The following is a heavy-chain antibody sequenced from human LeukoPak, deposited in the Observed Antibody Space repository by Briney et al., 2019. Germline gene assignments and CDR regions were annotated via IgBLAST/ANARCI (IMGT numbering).Heavy chain of an antibody. V-gene: IGHV4-4*07. CDR1: SDSFSLYY. CDR3: AAFSAGIDS. D-gene: IGHD3-10*01. J-gene: IGHJ4*02. Sequence: SETLSLTCTVSSDSFSLYYWSWIRQPAGKGLEWIGRIYTSGSTNYNPSLKSRATISVDTSKNQFSLKLSSVTAADTAVYYCAAFSAGIDSWGQGSLVTVSS. CDR2: IYTSGST.